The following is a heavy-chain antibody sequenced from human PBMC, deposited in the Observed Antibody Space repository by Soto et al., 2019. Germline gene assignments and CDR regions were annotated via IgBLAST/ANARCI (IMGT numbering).Heavy chain of an antibody. D-gene: IGHD3-16*01. CDR3: ARATGYDYVWGIYAY. CDR1: GYTFTSYG. V-gene: IGHV1-18*01. CDR2: ISAYNGNT. J-gene: IGHJ4*02. Sequence: ASVKVSCKASGYTFTSYGISWVRQAPGQGLEWMGWISAYNGNTNYAQKFQGRVTMTTDTSTSTAYMELRGLRSDDTAVYYCARATGYDYVWGIYAYWGQGTLVTVSS.